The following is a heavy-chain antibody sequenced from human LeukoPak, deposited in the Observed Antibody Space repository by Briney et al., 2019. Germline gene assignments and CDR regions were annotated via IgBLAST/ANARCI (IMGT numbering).Heavy chain of an antibody. J-gene: IGHJ4*02. V-gene: IGHV4-31*03. CDR1: GDSISSGDYY. Sequence: SETLSLTCNVSGDSISSGDYYWNWIRQQPGKGLEWIGYIYYSGRTYYNPSLRLRLTISVDTSNNPFSLRLTSVTAADTAVYYCARGAYRSAWADSWGQGTLVTVSS. CDR2: IYYSGRT. CDR3: ARGAYRSAWADS. D-gene: IGHD6-19*01.